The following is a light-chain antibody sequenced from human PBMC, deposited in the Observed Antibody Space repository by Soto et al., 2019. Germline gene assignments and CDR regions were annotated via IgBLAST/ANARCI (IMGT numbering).Light chain of an antibody. V-gene: IGKV3-20*01. CDR2: DAS. CDR3: QQYDSDWT. CDR1: QSVRSNH. Sequence: EIVLTQSPGTLSLSPGERATLCCRASQSVRSNHLAWYQQKPGQAPRLLIYDASSLESGVPSRFSDSGSGTEFTLTISSLPPDDFATYYRQQYDSDWTFGQGTKVDIK. J-gene: IGKJ1*01.